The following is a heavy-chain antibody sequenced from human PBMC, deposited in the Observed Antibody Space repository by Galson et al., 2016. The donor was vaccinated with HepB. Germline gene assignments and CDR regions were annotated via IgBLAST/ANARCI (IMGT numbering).Heavy chain of an antibody. CDR2: INPSRGST. V-gene: IGHV1-46*04. CDR1: GYSFTNFY. D-gene: IGHD3-10*01. CDR3: VRARGAAATGGFDL. Sequence: SVKVSCKASGYSFTNFYIHWVRQAPGQGLEWMGLINPSRGSTTFAQKLQGRVTMNRDTSTSTVDMELSGLRSEDTAVYYCVRARGAAATGGFDLWGQGTLVIVSS. J-gene: IGHJ4*02.